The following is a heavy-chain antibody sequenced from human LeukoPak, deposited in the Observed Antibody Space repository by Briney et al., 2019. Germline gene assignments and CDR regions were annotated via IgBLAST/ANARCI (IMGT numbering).Heavy chain of an antibody. CDR3: ARGYCTNGVCYYFDY. V-gene: IGHV1-2*02. CDR1: GYTFTGYY. CDR2: INPNSGGT. Sequence: ASVKVSCKASGYTFTGYYMHWVRQAPGQGLEWMGWINPNSGGTNYAQKFQGRVTMTRDTSTSTAYMELSRLRSDDTAVYYCARGYCTNGVCYYFDYWGQGTLVTVSS. D-gene: IGHD2-8*01. J-gene: IGHJ4*02.